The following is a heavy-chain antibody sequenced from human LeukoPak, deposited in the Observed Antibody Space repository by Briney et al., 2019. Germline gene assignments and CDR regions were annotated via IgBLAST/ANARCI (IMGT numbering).Heavy chain of an antibody. CDR2: IKQDGSEK. CDR1: GFTFSSYW. V-gene: IGHV3-7*01. D-gene: IGHD4-17*01. J-gene: IGHJ4*02. Sequence: GGSLRLSCAASGFTFSSYWMSWVRQAPGKGLEWVANIKQDGSEKYYVDSVKGRFTISRDNAKNSLYLQMNSLRAEDTAVYYCARESKVTTRAIDYWGQGTLVTVSS. CDR3: ARESKVTTRAIDY.